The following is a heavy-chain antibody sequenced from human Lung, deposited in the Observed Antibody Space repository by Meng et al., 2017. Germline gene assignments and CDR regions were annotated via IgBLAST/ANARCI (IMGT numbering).Heavy chain of an antibody. J-gene: IGHJ4*02. V-gene: IGHV1-18*01. CDR1: GYTLSTYG. D-gene: IGHD6-13*01. CDR2: ISGFNGYT. Sequence: QVHRMQAGAGLNKPGAAVSVSCKASGYTLSTYGIMWVRQTPGQGLEYVGGISGFNGYTNYAQKFQGRVSMTTDTSTSTAYMEVRSLRSDDTAVYYCAAPGPSAEAGFDYWGQGTLVTVSS. CDR3: AAPGPSAEAGFDY.